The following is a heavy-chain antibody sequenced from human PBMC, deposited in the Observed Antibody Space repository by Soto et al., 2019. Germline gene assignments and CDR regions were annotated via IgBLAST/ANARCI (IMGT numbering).Heavy chain of an antibody. Sequence: QVQLVQSGAEVKKPGASVKVSCKASGYTFTSYGISWVRQAPGQGLEWMGWISAYNGNTNYAQKLQGRVTMTTDTSXXTXYXXLRSLRSDDTAVYYCAREYYYDSSGYLYYYYGMDVWGQGTTVTVSS. J-gene: IGHJ6*02. CDR1: GYTFTSYG. CDR2: ISAYNGNT. V-gene: IGHV1-18*01. CDR3: AREYYYDSSGYLYYYYGMDV. D-gene: IGHD3-22*01.